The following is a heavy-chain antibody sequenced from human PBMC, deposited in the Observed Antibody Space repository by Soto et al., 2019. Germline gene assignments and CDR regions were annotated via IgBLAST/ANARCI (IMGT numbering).Heavy chain of an antibody. V-gene: IGHV1-2*04. CDR3: ARSRKDYCSSTSCYGGDCMDV. D-gene: IGHD2-2*01. CDR2: INPNSGGT. CDR1: GYTFTGYY. J-gene: IGHJ6*02. Sequence: ASVKVSCKASGYTFTGYYMHWVRQAPGQGLEWMGWINPNSGGTNYAQKFQGWVTMTRDTSISTAYMELSRLRSDDTAVYYCARSRKDYCSSTSCYGGDCMDVWGQGTTVTVSS.